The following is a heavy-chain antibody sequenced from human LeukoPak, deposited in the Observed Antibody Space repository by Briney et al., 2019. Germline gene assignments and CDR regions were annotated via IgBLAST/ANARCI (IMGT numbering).Heavy chain of an antibody. CDR3: ARYWLVGATLDY. Sequence: SETLSLTCAVYGGSFSGYYWSWIRQPPGKGLEWIGEINHSGSTNYNPSLKSRVTISVNTSKNQFSLKLSSVTAADTTVYYCARYWLVGATLDYWGQGTLVTVSS. CDR2: INHSGST. D-gene: IGHD1-26*01. J-gene: IGHJ4*02. V-gene: IGHV4-34*01. CDR1: GGSFSGYY.